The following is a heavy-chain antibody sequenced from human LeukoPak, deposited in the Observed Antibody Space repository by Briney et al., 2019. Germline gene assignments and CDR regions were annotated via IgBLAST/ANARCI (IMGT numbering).Heavy chain of an antibody. CDR2: IYSGGST. D-gene: IGHD6-6*01. V-gene: IGHV3-53*05. J-gene: IGHJ4*02. Sequence: GGSLRLSCAASGFTVSSNYMSWVRQAPGKGLEWVSVIYSGGSTYYADSVKGRFTISRDNSKNTVYLQMNSLRAEDTATYYCARDKGSSYLSSFDYWGQGAPVTVSS. CDR1: GFTVSSNY. CDR3: ARDKGSSYLSSFDY.